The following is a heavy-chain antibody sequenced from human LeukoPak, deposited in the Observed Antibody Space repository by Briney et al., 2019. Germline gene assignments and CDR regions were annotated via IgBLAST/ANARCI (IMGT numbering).Heavy chain of an antibody. J-gene: IGHJ3*02. V-gene: IGHV5-51*01. CDR1: GYSFTKYW. D-gene: IGHD5-18*01. CDR3: ARQSGYTYGPNDASDI. Sequence: GESLKISCKVSGYSFTKYWIGWVRQMPGKGLEWMGIIYPNDSDTKYSPSFQGQVTISADKSISTAYLQWSSLKASDTAMYYCARQSGYTYGPNDASDIWGQGTMVTVSS. CDR2: IYPNDSDT.